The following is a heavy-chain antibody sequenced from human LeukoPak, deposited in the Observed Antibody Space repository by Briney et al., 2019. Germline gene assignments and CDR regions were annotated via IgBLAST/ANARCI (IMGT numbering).Heavy chain of an antibody. CDR1: GYSFTSYW. CDR2: IYPGDSDT. Sequence: GESLQISCKGSGYSFTSYWIGWVRQMPGKGLEWMAIIYPGDSDTKYSPSFQDQVTISADKSINTAYLHWRSLKASDTAMYYCARLSMIDTFDIWGRGTVVTVSS. D-gene: IGHD3-22*01. V-gene: IGHV5-51*01. J-gene: IGHJ3*02. CDR3: ARLSMIDTFDI.